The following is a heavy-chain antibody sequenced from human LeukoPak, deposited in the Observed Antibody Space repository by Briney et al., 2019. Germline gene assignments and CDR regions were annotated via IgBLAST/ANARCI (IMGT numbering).Heavy chain of an antibody. CDR3: ARYIDYGDSRTYFDY. CDR2: IYPGDSDT. CDR1: GYSFATYW. J-gene: IGHJ4*02. V-gene: IGHV5-51*01. D-gene: IGHD4-17*01. Sequence: GESLKISCKGSGYSFATYWIGWVRQMPGKGLEWMGIIYPGDSDTTYSPSFQGQVTISVDKSVSTAFLQWSSLKASDSAMYYCARYIDYGDSRTYFDYWGQGTLVTVSA.